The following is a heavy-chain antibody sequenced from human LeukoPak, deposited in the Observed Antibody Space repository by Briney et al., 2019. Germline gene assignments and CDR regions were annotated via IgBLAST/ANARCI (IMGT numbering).Heavy chain of an antibody. D-gene: IGHD3-9*01. Sequence: SETLSLTCTVSGGSISSSSYYWGWIRQPPGKGLEWIGSIYYSGSTYYNPSLKSRVTISVDKSKNQFSLKLSSVTAADTAVYYCATVSGRLVGDAFDIWGQGTMVTVSS. CDR2: IYYSGST. CDR3: ATVSGRLVGDAFDI. J-gene: IGHJ3*02. CDR1: GGSISSSSYY. V-gene: IGHV4-39*07.